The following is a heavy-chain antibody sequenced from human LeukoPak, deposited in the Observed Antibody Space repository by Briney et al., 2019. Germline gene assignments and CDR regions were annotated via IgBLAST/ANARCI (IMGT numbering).Heavy chain of an antibody. CDR1: GFTFSSYA. D-gene: IGHD6-19*01. J-gene: IGHJ4*02. CDR2: ISYDGSNK. Sequence: PGGSLRLSCAASGFTFSSYAMHWVRQAPGKGLEWVAVISYDGSNKYYADSVKGRFTISRENSKNTLYLQMNSLRAEDTAVYYCARKSGWYVEGDYWGQGTLVTVSS. V-gene: IGHV3-30*04. CDR3: ARKSGWYVEGDY.